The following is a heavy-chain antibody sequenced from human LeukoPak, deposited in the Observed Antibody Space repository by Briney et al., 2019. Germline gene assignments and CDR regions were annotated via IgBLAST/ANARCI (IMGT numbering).Heavy chain of an antibody. Sequence: SETLSLTCTVSGGSISSSSYYWGWIRQPPGKGLEWIGSIYYSGSTYYNPSLKSRVTISVDTSKNQFSLKLSSVTAADTAVYYCARLYGSSWKVYYFDYWGQGTLVTVSA. CDR3: ARLYGSSWKVYYFDY. V-gene: IGHV4-39*01. CDR2: IYYSGST. J-gene: IGHJ4*02. CDR1: GGSISSSSYY. D-gene: IGHD6-13*01.